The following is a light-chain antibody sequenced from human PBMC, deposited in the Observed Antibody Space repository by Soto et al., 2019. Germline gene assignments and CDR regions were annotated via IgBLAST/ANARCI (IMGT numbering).Light chain of an antibody. V-gene: IGKV3-11*01. J-gene: IGKJ1*01. CDR3: QQRSNLPLT. CDR2: DAS. CDR1: QKISCY. Sequence: EVVMTQSPATLSVSPGQRATLSCRASQKISCYLAWYQQKPGQAPRLLIYDASNRATGIPVRFSGSGSGTDYTLTVSSLEPEDFAVYYCQQRSNLPLTFGQGTKVDIK.